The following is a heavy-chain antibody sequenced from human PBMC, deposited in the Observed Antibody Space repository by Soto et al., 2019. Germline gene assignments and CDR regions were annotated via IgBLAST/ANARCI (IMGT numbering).Heavy chain of an antibody. CDR1: GGSFSGYY. V-gene: IGHV4-34*01. CDR2: INHSGST. J-gene: IGHJ5*02. D-gene: IGHD6-13*01. CDR3: ARVAAGTGGS. Sequence: SETLSLTCAVYGGSFSGYYWSWIRQPPGKGLEWIGEINHSGSTNYNPSLKSRVTISVDTSKNQFSLKLSSVTAADTAVYYCARVAAGTGGSWGQGTMVTVYS.